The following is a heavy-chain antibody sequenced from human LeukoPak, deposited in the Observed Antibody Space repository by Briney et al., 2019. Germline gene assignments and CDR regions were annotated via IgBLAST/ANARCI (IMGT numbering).Heavy chain of an antibody. CDR1: GDSVSSNSAA. D-gene: IGHD1-26*01. Sequence: SQTLSLTCAISGDSVSSNSAAWNWIRQSPSRGLEWLGRTYYRSKWYNDYAVSVKSRITINPDTSKNQFSLQLNSVTPEDTAVYYCARTPVSGGSYRLRSGAFDIWGQGTMVTVSS. V-gene: IGHV6-1*01. J-gene: IGHJ3*02. CDR3: ARTPVSGGSYRLRSGAFDI. CDR2: TYYRSKWYN.